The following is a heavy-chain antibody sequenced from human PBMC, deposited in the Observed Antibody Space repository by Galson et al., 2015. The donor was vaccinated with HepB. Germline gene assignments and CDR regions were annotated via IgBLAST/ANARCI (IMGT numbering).Heavy chain of an antibody. CDR3: ARPLVLNGRFNPGVGPFHI. D-gene: IGHD2-8*01. V-gene: IGHV3-21*05. CDR2: ISTTGTNI. Sequence: SLRLSCAASGIDFSGKTMNWVRKAPGKGLQWVSYISTTGTNIHYFSPSLQSRVAMSVDTSKNQLSLTLSSVTAADTAVYYCARPLVLNGRFNPGVGPFHIWGHGTMVTVSA. J-gene: IGHJ3*02. CDR1: GIDFSGKT.